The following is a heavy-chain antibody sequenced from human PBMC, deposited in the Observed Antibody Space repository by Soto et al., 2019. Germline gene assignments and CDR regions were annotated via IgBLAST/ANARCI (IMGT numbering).Heavy chain of an antibody. CDR1: GGSISSYY. CDR3: ASRYGGNFDY. CDR2: IYYSGST. V-gene: IGHV4-59*08. Sequence: QVQLQESGPGLVKPSETLSLTCTVSGGSISSYYWSWIRQPPGKGLEWIGYIYYSGSTNYNPSHRSRVTISVDTSKNQFSLKLSSVTAADTAVYYCASRYGGNFDYWGQGTLVTVSS. D-gene: IGHD5-12*01. J-gene: IGHJ4*02.